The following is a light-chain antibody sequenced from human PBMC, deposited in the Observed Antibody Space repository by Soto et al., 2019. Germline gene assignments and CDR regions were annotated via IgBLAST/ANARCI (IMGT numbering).Light chain of an antibody. Sequence: EIVLTQSLATVSLSPGERATLSCVASQSVSSSRLAWYQQKPALAPRLLIYDGFLRATGIPDRFSGSGSGTDFTLTISRLEPEDFAVYYCQQYGNSPITFGQGTRLEIK. CDR3: QQYGNSPIT. V-gene: IGKV3D-20*01. J-gene: IGKJ5*01. CDR1: QSVSSSR. CDR2: DGF.